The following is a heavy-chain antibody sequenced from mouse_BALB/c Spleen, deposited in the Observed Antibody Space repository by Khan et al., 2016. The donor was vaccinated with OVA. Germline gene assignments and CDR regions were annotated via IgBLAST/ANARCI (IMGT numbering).Heavy chain of an antibody. Sequence: VQLKESGPGLVKPSQSLSLTCTVTGYSITSVYGWNWIRQFQGNKLEWMGYISYSGSTNYNPSLKSRISITRDTSKNQFFLQLNSVTTEDTATYYCARTARIKYWGQGTTLTVSS. J-gene: IGHJ2*01. CDR1: GYSITSVYG. V-gene: IGHV3-2*02. CDR2: ISYSGST. CDR3: ARTARIKY. D-gene: IGHD1-2*01.